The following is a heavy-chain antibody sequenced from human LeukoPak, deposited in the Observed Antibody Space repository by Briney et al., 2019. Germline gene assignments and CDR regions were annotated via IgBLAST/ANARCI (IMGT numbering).Heavy chain of an antibody. D-gene: IGHD4-17*01. J-gene: IGHJ5*02. Sequence: GESLKISCKGSGYSFTSYWIGWVSQMPGKGLEWMVIIYPGDSDTRYSPSLQSQVTISADKSISTAYLQCSSVNASDTAMYYCASGGRMTTVVYTWFDPWGQGTLVTVSS. CDR2: IYPGDSDT. CDR1: GYSFTSYW. CDR3: ASGGRMTTVVYTWFDP. V-gene: IGHV5-51*01.